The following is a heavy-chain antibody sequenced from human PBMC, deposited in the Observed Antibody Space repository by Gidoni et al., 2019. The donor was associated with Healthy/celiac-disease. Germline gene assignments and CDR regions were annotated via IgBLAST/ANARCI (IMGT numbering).Heavy chain of an antibody. CDR2: INAGNGNT. Sequence: QVQLVQSGAEVKKPGASVKVSCKASGYTFTSYAMHWVRQAPGQRLEWMGWINAGNGNTKYSQKFQGRVTITRDTSASTAYMELSSLRSEDTAVYYCARQYYGSGKLDYYYGMDVWGQGTTVTVSS. J-gene: IGHJ6*02. D-gene: IGHD3-10*01. V-gene: IGHV1-3*01. CDR1: GYTFTSYA. CDR3: ARQYYGSGKLDYYYGMDV.